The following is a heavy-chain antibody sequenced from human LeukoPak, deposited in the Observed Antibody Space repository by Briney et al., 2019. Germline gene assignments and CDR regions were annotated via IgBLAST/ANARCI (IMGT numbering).Heavy chain of an antibody. Sequence: PSETLSLTCTVSGGSFTTYSWSWIRQPPGKGLDWIGDVHSNGNTNYTPSLKNRVTMSIDTSRDQFSLTLTSVTAADTAISYCARRIQLWSYWHFDLWGRGTLVTVSS. CDR3: ARRIQLWSYWHFDL. V-gene: IGHV4-4*08. D-gene: IGHD5-18*01. CDR1: GGSFTTYS. CDR2: VHSNGNT. J-gene: IGHJ2*01.